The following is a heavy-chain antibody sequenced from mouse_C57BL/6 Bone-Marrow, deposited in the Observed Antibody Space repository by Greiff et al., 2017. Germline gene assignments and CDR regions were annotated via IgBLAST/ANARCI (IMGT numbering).Heavy chain of an antibody. CDR2: IYPGDGDT. V-gene: IGHV1-82*01. D-gene: IGHD6-1*01. J-gene: IGHJ4*01. CDR3: ARARNPYAMDY. Sequence: QVQLQQSGPELVKPGASVKISCKASGYAFSSSWMNWVKQRPGKGLEWIGRIYPGDGDTNYNGKFKGKATLTADKSSSTAYMQLSSLTSEDSAVYFWARARNPYAMDYWGQGTSVTVSS. CDR1: GYAFSSSW.